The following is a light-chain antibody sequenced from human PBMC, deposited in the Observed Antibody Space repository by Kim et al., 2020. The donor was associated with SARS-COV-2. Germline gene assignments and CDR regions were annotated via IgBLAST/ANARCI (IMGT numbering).Light chain of an antibody. Sequence: SAEERATLSCRAIESVSSSYLAWYQQKPGQAPRLLIYVASIGATGIPDRFSGSGSGTDFTLTISRLEPEDFAVYYCQQYGSSPKTFGQGTKVDIK. J-gene: IGKJ1*01. CDR3: QQYGSSPKT. V-gene: IGKV3-20*01. CDR2: VAS. CDR1: ESVSSSY.